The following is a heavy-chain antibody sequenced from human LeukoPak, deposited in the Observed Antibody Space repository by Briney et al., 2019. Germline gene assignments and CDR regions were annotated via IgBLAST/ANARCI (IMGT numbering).Heavy chain of an antibody. V-gene: IGHV3-74*01. D-gene: IGHD5-18*01. Sequence: PGGSLRLSCAVSGFTLSSYWMHWVRQAPGEGLVWVSRIDSDGTTIDYADSVKGRFTISRDNANNTLYLQMNSLRAEDTAVYYCAREDGYSYGYVDWNYYYGMDVWGQGTTVTVSS. J-gene: IGHJ6*02. CDR2: IDSDGTTI. CDR1: GFTLSSYW. CDR3: AREDGYSYGYVDWNYYYGMDV.